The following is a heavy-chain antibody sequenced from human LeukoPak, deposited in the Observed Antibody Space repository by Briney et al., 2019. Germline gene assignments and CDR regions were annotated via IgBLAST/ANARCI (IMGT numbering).Heavy chain of an antibody. CDR3: ARTYYDFWSGYPTNMDV. CDR1: GFTFSDYY. Sequence: PGGSLRLSCAASGFTFSDYYMSWIRQAPGKGLEWVSYISSSGSTIYYADSVKGRFTISRDNAKNSLYLQMNSLGAEDTALYYCARTYYDFWSGYPTNMDVWGKGTTVTVSS. D-gene: IGHD3-3*01. V-gene: IGHV3-11*04. J-gene: IGHJ6*03. CDR2: ISSSGSTI.